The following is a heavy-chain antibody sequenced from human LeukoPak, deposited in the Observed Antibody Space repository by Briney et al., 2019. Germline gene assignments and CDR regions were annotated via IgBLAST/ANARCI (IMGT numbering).Heavy chain of an antibody. CDR2: ISGSAAST. J-gene: IGHJ4*02. D-gene: IGHD3-10*01. Sequence: GGSLRLSCAASGFTFSNYAMNWVRQAPGKGLEWVSAISGSAASTYYADSVMGRFTISRDNSKNTLYLQMKSLRAEDTAVYYCAKSYYYGSGTYSEDDYWGQGTLVTVSS. CDR3: AKSYYYGSGTYSEDDY. CDR1: GFTFSNYA. V-gene: IGHV3-23*01.